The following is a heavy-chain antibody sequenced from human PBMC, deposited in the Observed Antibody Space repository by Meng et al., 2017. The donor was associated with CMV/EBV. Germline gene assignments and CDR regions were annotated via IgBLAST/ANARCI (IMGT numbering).Heavy chain of an antibody. V-gene: IGHV3-23*01. J-gene: IGHJ4*02. CDR2: ISGSGGST. D-gene: IGHD4-17*01. CDR3: AKSEPYYGDYVAPFDY. Sequence: SGINCSSDAMSWVRQAPGKGLEWVSAISGSGGSTYYADSVKGRFTISRDNSKNTLYLQMNSLRAEDTAVYYCAKSEPYYGDYVAPFDYWGQGTLVTVSS. CDR1: GINCSSDA.